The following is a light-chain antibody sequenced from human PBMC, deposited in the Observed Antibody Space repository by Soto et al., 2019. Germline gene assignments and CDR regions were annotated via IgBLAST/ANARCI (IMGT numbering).Light chain of an antibody. Sequence: AIRMTQSPSSFSASTGDRVTITCRASQGISSYLAWYQQKPGKAPKLLIYSASTLQSGVPSRFSGSGSGTDFTLTISCLQSEDFATDYCQQCYSYPYTFGQGTKLEIK. V-gene: IGKV1-8*01. CDR1: QGISSY. CDR2: SAS. J-gene: IGKJ2*01. CDR3: QQCYSYPYT.